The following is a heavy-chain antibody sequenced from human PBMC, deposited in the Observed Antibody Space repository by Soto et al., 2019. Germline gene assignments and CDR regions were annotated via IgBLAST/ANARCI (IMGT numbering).Heavy chain of an antibody. Sequence: GASVKVSCKASGGTFSSYAISWVRQAPGQGLEWMGGIIPIFGTANYAQKFQGRVTITADESTSTAYMELSSLRSEDTAVYYCARDPYGSGSYYSVPYYYYGMDVWGQGTTVTVSS. CDR1: GGTFSSYA. J-gene: IGHJ6*02. CDR2: IIPIFGTA. V-gene: IGHV1-69*13. D-gene: IGHD3-10*01. CDR3: ARDPYGSGSYYSVPYYYYGMDV.